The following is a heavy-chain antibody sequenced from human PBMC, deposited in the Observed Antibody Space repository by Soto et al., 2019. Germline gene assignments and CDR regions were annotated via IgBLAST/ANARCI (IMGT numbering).Heavy chain of an antibody. V-gene: IGHV4-59*12. Sequence: PSETLSLTCTVSGGSISSYYWSWIRQPPGKGLEWIGYIYYSGSTNYNPSLKSRVTISVDTSKNRFSLKLSSVTAADTAVYYCAREVSTDMVRGVEHYYYYYGMDVWGQGTTVT. CDR1: GGSISSYY. J-gene: IGHJ6*02. CDR2: IYYSGST. D-gene: IGHD3-10*01. CDR3: AREVSTDMVRGVEHYYYYYGMDV.